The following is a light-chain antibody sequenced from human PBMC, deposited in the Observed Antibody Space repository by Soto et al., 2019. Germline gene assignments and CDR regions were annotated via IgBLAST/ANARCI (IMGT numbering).Light chain of an antibody. CDR2: GTS. J-gene: IGKJ1*01. CDR3: QQYGSSPRT. Sequence: EIVLTQSPGTLSLSPGERATLYCRASQNVGSRYLAWYQQKPGQATRLLIYGTSNRATGIPDRFSGRWSGTVFSLTSSSLEPGDLAVYYCQQYGSSPRTFGQGTKVEIK. CDR1: QNVGSRY. V-gene: IGKV3-20*01.